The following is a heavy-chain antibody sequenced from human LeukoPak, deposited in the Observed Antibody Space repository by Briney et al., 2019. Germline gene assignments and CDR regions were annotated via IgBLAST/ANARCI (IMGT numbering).Heavy chain of an antibody. CDR3: ARGGRFGEFTSFYYYYGMDV. V-gene: IGHV4-59*08. CDR1: GGSISSYY. CDR2: IYYSGTT. Sequence: SETLSLTCTVSGGSISSYYWSWIRQPPGKGLEWIGYIYYSGTTNYNPSLKSRVTISVDTSKNQFSLKLSSVTAADTAVYYCARGGRFGEFTSFYYYYGMDVWGQGTTVTVSS. J-gene: IGHJ6*02. D-gene: IGHD3-10*01.